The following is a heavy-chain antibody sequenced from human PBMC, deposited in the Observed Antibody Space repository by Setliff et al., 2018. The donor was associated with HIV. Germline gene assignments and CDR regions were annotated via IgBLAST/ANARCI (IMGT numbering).Heavy chain of an antibody. CDR1: GFTFSSYS. J-gene: IGHJ4*02. D-gene: IGHD1-26*01. CDR2: ISGNSGAV. CDR3: ARDRGGSYTPLDF. V-gene: IGHV3-48*01. Sequence: PGGSLRLSCAASGFTFSSYSMNWVRQAPGKGLEWVSFISGNSGAVTYADSVKGRFTISRDNARNSRYLQLNSLRAEDTAVYYCARDRGGSYTPLDFWGQGTLVTVSS.